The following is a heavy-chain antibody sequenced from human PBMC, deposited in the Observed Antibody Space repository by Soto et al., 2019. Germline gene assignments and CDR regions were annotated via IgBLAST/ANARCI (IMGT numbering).Heavy chain of an antibody. D-gene: IGHD1-1*01. CDR1: GDTFSSFA. Sequence: QVHLVQSGAEVKKPGSSVKVSCKASGDTFSSFAISWVRQAPGQGLEWMGGIIPIFRTPKYGQKFQGRVTXTXAXXASTAYMELNSLRSEDTAVYYCARDKDREQLGGNYYYALDVWGQGTTVIVSS. J-gene: IGHJ6*02. CDR3: ARDKDREQLGGNYYYALDV. V-gene: IGHV1-69*05. CDR2: IIPIFRTP.